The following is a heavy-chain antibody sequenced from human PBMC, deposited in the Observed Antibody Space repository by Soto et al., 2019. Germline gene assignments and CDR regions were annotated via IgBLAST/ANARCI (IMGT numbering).Heavy chain of an antibody. J-gene: IGHJ4*02. D-gene: IGHD1-1*01. CDR1: GFTFSSYA. CDR2: ISSNGGST. Sequence: GGSLRLSCAASGFTFSSYAMHWVRQAPGKGLEYVSAISSNGGSTYYANSVKGRFTISRDNSKNTLYLQMGSLRAEDMAVYYCARVSVQTFDDWGQGTPVTVAS. CDR3: ARVSVQTFDD. V-gene: IGHV3-64*01.